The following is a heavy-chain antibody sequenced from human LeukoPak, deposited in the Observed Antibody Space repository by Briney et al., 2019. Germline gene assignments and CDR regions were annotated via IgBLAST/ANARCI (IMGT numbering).Heavy chain of an antibody. D-gene: IGHD3-22*01. V-gene: IGHV3-30*18. CDR1: GFTFNDYG. Sequence: PGGSLRLSCAAPGFTFNDYGMHWVRQAPGKGLEWVAVISLDGSDEFYADSVKGRFTIFRDNFKNTLYLQLNSLRAEDTAIYYCVKADSGYYRWGQGTLVTVSS. J-gene: IGHJ5*02. CDR3: VKADSGYYR. CDR2: ISLDGSDE.